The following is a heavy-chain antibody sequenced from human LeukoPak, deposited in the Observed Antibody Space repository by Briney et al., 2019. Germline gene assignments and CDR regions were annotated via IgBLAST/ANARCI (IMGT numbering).Heavy chain of an antibody. CDR1: GFTFNSDA. CDR3: AKGSRGSYHY. Sequence: GGSLRLSCAASGFTFNSDAMTWVRQAPEKGLEWVSSITDSGVDTYYADSVKGRFTISRDNSKNTLSLQMNSLRAEDTAVYYCAKGSRGSYHYWGQGTLVTVSS. J-gene: IGHJ4*02. D-gene: IGHD1-26*01. V-gene: IGHV3-23*01. CDR2: ITDSGVDT.